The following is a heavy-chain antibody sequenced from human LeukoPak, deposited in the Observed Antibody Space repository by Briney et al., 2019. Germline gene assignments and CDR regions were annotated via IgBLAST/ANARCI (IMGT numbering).Heavy chain of an antibody. CDR1: GGTFSSYA. V-gene: IGHV1-69*13. D-gene: IGHD3-3*01. CDR3: ARSASGRLVIPYYFDY. CDR2: IIPIFGTA. J-gene: IGHJ4*02. Sequence: SVKVSCKASGGTFSSYAISWVRQAPGQGLEWMGGIIPIFGTANYAQKFQGRVTITADESTSTAYMELSSLRSEDTAVYYCARSASGRLVIPYYFDYWGQGTLVTVSS.